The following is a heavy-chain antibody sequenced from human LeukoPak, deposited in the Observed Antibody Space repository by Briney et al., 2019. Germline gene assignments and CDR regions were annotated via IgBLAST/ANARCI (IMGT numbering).Heavy chain of an antibody. J-gene: IGHJ4*02. CDR2: IRYDGSNK. CDR3: AKGGYSYGVSFDY. V-gene: IGHV3-30*02. Sequence: GGSLRLSCAASGFTFSSYGMHWVRQAPGKGLEWVAFIRYDGSNKYYADSVKGRFTISRDNSKNTLYLQMNSLRAEDTAVYYCAKGGYSYGVSFDYWGQGTLVTVSS. CDR1: GFTFSSYG. D-gene: IGHD5-18*01.